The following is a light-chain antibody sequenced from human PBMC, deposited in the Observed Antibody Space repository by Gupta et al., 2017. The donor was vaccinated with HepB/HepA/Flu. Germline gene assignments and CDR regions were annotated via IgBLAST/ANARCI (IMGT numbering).Light chain of an antibody. V-gene: IGLV3-1*01. CDR3: QSWDSNTAI. CDR2: QDS. Sequence: KYACWYQQKSGQSPVVLMYQDSKRPSGIPEGFSGSNSGNTATLTISGTQAMDEADYFCQSWDSNTAIFGVGTKLTVL. CDR1: KY. J-gene: IGLJ2*01.